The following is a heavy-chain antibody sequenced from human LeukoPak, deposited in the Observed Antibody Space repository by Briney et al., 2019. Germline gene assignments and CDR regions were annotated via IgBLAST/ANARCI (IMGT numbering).Heavy chain of an antibody. CDR1: GGPISGYQ. Sequence: SETLSLTCSVAGGPISGYQWNWIRQPPGKGLEWIAYMYYRGTTNYRPSLRSRVTMSVDTSKNQFSLRLSSVTAADTAVYYCARHRAYSSSSPFDYWGQGTLVTVSS. CDR2: MYYRGTT. D-gene: IGHD6-6*01. CDR3: ARHRAYSSSSPFDY. V-gene: IGHV4-59*01. J-gene: IGHJ4*02.